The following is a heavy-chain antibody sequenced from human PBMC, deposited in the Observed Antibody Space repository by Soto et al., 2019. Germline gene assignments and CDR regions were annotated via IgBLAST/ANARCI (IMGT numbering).Heavy chain of an antibody. J-gene: IGHJ5*02. V-gene: IGHV3-23*01. Sequence: GGSLRLSCAASGFTFSSYAMSWVRQAPGKGLEWVSAISGSDGTTTTYADSVKGRFTISRDNAENTLYLQMNSLRAEDTAVYYCARVAYGDYWFDPWGQGTLVTVSS. CDR3: ARVAYGDYWFDP. CDR2: ISGSDGTTT. D-gene: IGHD4-17*01. CDR1: GFTFSSYA.